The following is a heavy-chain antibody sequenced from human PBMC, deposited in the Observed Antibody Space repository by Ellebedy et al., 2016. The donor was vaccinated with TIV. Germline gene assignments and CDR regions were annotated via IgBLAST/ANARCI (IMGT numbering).Heavy chain of an antibody. CDR3: ARALRYCGGDCSYKFDY. J-gene: IGHJ4*02. CDR1: GFSLSNVIMS. CDR2: IFSNDEK. D-gene: IGHD2-21*02. Sequence: SGPTLVKPTETLTLTCTVSGFSLSNVIMSVSWIRQPPGKALEWLAHIFSNDEKSYSTSLEARLSISKDTAKSQVVLTVANMDPVETATYYCARALRYCGGDCSYKFDYWGQGALVTVSS. V-gene: IGHV2-26*01.